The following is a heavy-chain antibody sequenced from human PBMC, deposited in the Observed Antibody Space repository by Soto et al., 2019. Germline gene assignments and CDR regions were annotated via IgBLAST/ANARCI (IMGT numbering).Heavy chain of an antibody. V-gene: IGHV4-31*11. CDR2: IYYSGNT. D-gene: IGHD2-2*01. CDR1: GGSISSGGYY. Sequence: QVQLQESGPGLVKPSQTLSLTCAVSGGSISSGGYYWSWIRQHPGKGLEWIGCIYYSGNTHYNASLKGRVPISMATSKNQFSLYLSSVTAADTAVYYCASVVCGTTNCTAFDYWGQGTLVTVSS. CDR3: ASVVCGTTNCTAFDY. J-gene: IGHJ4*02.